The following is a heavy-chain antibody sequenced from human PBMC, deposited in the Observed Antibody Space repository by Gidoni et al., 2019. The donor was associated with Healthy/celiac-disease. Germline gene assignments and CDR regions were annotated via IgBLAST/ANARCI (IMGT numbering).Heavy chain of an antibody. Sequence: GAGLVKPSGTLSLTCVVSGGSISSTSWWSWVRQPPGKGLEWIGEIYHSGSTKYTPSLKSRVTISIDKSKNQFSLKLSSVTAADTAVYYCASHYYSGGFDPWGQGTLVTVSS. D-gene: IGHD3-10*01. CDR3: ASHYYSGGFDP. CDR2: IYHSGST. J-gene: IGHJ5*02. V-gene: IGHV4-4*02. CDR1: GGSISSTSW.